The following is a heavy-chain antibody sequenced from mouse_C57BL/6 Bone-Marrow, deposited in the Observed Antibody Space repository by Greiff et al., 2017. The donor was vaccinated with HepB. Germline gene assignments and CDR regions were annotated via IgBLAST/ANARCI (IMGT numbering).Heavy chain of an antibody. J-gene: IGHJ4*01. Sequence: EVMLVESGGGLVQPKGSLKLSCAASGFTFNTYAMHWVRQAPGKGLEWVARIRSKSSNYATYYADSVKDRFTISRDDSQSMLYLQMNNLKTEDTAMYYCVRGCILPSYYAMDYWGKGTTVTVSS. CDR3: VRGCILPSYYAMDY. CDR1: GFTFNTYA. V-gene: IGHV10-3*01. CDR2: IRSKSSNYAT. D-gene: IGHD1-1*01.